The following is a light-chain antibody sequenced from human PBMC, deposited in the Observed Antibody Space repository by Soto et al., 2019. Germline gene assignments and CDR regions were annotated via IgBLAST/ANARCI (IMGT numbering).Light chain of an antibody. V-gene: IGKV3D-15*01. J-gene: IGKJ5*01. CDR2: GAS. Sequence: EIVMTQSPATLSVSPGERATLSCRASQSVSSNLAWYQQKPGQAPRLLIYGASTRATGIPARFSGSGSGTEFILTISSLQSEDFAVYYCQQYNNWPPLTFGQGTLLEVK. CDR1: QSVSSN. CDR3: QQYNNWPPLT.